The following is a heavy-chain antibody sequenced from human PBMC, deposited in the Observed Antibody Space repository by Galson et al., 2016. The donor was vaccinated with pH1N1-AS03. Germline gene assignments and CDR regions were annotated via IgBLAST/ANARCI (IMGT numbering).Heavy chain of an antibody. V-gene: IGHV4-59*02. Sequence: SETLSLTCTVSGASVSRDYWGWVRQPPGKRLEWIGYIPNSGTTMYNPSLNSRVTMSLDTSKNQFSLILSSVSAADTAFYYCTRGIDAYKAGNYWGQGTLVTVSS. CDR2: IPNSGTT. D-gene: IGHD5-24*01. CDR3: TRGIDAYKAGNY. J-gene: IGHJ4*02. CDR1: GASVSRDY.